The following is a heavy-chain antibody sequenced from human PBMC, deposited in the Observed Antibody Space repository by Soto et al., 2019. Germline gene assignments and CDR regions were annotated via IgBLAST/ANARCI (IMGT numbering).Heavy chain of an antibody. V-gene: IGHV1-2*04. D-gene: IGHD2-15*01. CDR2: INPNSGGT. CDR1: GYTFTGYY. J-gene: IGHJ5*02. Sequence: QVQLVQSGAEVKKPGASVKVSCKASGYTFTGYYMHWVRQAAGQGLEWMGWINPNSGGTNYAQKFQGWVTMTRDTSISTAYMELSRLGSDDRAVYYCARGYCSGGSCYSGFNWFDPWGPGTLVTVSS. CDR3: ARGYCSGGSCYSGFNWFDP.